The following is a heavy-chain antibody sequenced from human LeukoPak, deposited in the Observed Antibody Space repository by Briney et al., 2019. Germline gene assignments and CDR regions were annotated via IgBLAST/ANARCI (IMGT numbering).Heavy chain of an antibody. V-gene: IGHV4-59*01. Sequence: SETLSLTCTVYGGSISSYYWSWIRQPPGKGLEWIGYIYYSGSTNYNPSLKTRVTISVDTSKNQFSLKLSSVTAADTAVYYCARAPGGLGYCSGGSCPYFDYWGQGTLVTVSS. CDR3: ARAPGGLGYCSGGSCPYFDY. D-gene: IGHD2-15*01. CDR1: GGSISSYY. J-gene: IGHJ4*02. CDR2: IYYSGST.